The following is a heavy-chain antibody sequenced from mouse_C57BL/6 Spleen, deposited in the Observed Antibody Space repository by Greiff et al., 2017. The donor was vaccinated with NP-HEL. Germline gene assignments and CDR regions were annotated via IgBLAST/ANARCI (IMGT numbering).Heavy chain of an antibody. CDR1: GYTFTSYW. CDR3: ARLAIDYGSSYVSYAMDY. Sequence: QVQLQQPGAELVMPGASVKLSCKASGYTFTSYWMHWVKQRPGQGLEWIGEIDPSDSYPNYNQKFKGKSTLTGDKSSSTANMQLSSLTSEDSAVYYCARLAIDYGSSYVSYAMDYWGQGTSVTVSS. D-gene: IGHD1-1*01. V-gene: IGHV1-69*01. CDR2: IDPSDSYP. J-gene: IGHJ4*01.